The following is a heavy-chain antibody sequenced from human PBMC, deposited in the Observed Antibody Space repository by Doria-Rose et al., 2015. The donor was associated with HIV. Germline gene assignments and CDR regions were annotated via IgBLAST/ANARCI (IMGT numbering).Heavy chain of an antibody. Sequence: QITLKESGPVLVKPTETLTLTCTVSGVSLSSPGMGVSWIRQPPGKALEWPANIFSDDERSYKTSLKSRLIISRGTSKSQVVLTMTDMDPVDTATYYCARIKSSRWYHKYYFDFWGQGTLVIVSA. CDR3: ARIKSSRWYHKYYFDF. CDR2: IFSDDER. CDR1: GVSLSSPGMG. J-gene: IGHJ4*02. V-gene: IGHV2-26*01. D-gene: IGHD6-13*01.